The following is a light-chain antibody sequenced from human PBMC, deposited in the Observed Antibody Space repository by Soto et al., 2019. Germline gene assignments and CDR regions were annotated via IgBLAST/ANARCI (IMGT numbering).Light chain of an antibody. CDR3: CSFTSSNTVV. CDR1: SSDVGAYNY. CDR2: EVS. V-gene: IGLV2-14*01. J-gene: IGLJ3*02. Sequence: QSALTQPASVSGTPGQSITFSCTGTSSDVGAYNYVSWYQQHPGKASKLMIYEVSNRPSGVSNRFSGSKSGNTASLTISGLQAEDEADYYCCSFTSSNTVVFGGGTKLTVL.